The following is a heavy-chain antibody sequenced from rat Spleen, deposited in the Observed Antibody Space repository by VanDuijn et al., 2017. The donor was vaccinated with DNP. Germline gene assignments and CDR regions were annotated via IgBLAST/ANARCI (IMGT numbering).Heavy chain of an antibody. CDR2: ISYDGSST. V-gene: IGHV5-7*01. D-gene: IGHD1-9*01. CDR3: ARRRTTYSRAMDA. Sequence: EVQLVESGGGLVQPGGSLKLSCAASGFTFSNYYMAWVRQAPKKGLEWVATISYDGSSTYYRDSVKGRFTISRDNAKSTLYLQMDSLRSEDTATYYCARRRTTYSRAMDAWGQGTSVTVSS. J-gene: IGHJ4*01. CDR1: GFTFSNYY.